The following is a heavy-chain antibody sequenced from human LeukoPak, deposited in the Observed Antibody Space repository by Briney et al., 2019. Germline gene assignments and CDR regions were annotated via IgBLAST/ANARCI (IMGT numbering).Heavy chain of an antibody. Sequence: ASVKVSCTGSGYTFTSYGISWGRQAPGQGLEWMGWISAYNGNTNYAQKLQGRATMTTDTSTSTAYMELRSLRSDDTAVYYCARDNPLMGVVVPPNFFAFDPWGQGTLVTVSS. J-gene: IGHJ5*02. CDR2: ISAYNGNT. D-gene: IGHD2-2*01. CDR1: GYTFTSYG. V-gene: IGHV1-18*01. CDR3: ARDNPLMGVVVPPNFFAFDP.